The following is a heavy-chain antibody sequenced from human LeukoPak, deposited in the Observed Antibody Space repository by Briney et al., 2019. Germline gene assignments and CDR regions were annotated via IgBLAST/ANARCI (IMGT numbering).Heavy chain of an antibody. J-gene: IGHJ4*02. D-gene: IGHD1-1*01. CDR3: ATWRTAKTGFDY. CDR2: IYYSGSP. CDR1: GGSISSNNYY. Sequence: PSETLSLTCTVSGGSISSNNYYWGWIRQPPGEGLEWIGSIYYSGSPYYNPSLKSRVTISVDTSKNQFSLRLRSVTAADTAVYYCATWRTAKTGFDYWGQGTLVTVSS. V-gene: IGHV4-39*01.